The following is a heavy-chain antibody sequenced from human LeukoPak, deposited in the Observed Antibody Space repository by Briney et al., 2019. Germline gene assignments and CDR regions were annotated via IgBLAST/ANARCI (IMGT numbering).Heavy chain of an antibody. CDR1: GGSISSNSYY. CDR3: ASLPYYYDSSGYYYYYYMDV. V-gene: IGHV4-39*01. D-gene: IGHD3-22*01. CDR2: IYYSGST. Sequence: SETLSLTCTVSGGSISSNSYYWGWIRQPRGTGLEWIGSIYYSGSTYYSPSLKRRVTISVDTSKNQFSLKLSSVTAADTAVYYCASLPYYYDSSGYYYYYYMDVWGKGTTVTVSS. J-gene: IGHJ6*03.